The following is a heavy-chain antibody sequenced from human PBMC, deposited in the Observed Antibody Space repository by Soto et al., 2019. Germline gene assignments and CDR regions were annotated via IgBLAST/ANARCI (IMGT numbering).Heavy chain of an antibody. CDR2: IYGGGTT. V-gene: IGHV3-66*01. D-gene: IGHD3-16*02. CDR1: GFTVSSNH. J-gene: IGHJ3*02. Sequence: EVQVVESGGGLVQPGGSLRLSCAASGFTVSSNHMSWVRQTPGKGLEWVSVIYGGGTTYYADSVKGRFAISRDNSKNTLNLQMNSLRAEDTAVYYCARVKYRSTMDALDMWGQGTMVTVSS. CDR3: ARVKYRSTMDALDM.